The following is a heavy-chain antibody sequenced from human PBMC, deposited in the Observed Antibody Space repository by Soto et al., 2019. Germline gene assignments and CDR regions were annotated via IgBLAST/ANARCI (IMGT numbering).Heavy chain of an antibody. J-gene: IGHJ4*02. CDR1: GFTFSIYA. CDR2: IYYDGSNK. CDR3: AREGSYCSGGSCYTSPVFDY. Sequence: PGGSLRLSCAASGFTFSIYAMHWVRQAPGKGLEWVAHIYYDGSNKYHADSVKGRFTISRDNSKNTLSLQMNSLRPEDTAVYYCAREGSYCSGGSCYTSPVFDYWGQGTLVTVSS. D-gene: IGHD2-15*01. V-gene: IGHV3-30*04.